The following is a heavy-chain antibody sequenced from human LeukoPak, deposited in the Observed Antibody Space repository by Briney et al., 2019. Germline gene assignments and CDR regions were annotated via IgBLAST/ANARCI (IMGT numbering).Heavy chain of an antibody. V-gene: IGHV3-13*01. J-gene: IGHJ6*03. Sequence: VGSLRLSCAASGFTFSSYDMHWVRQATGKGLEWVSAIGTAGDTYYPGSVKGRFTISRENAKNSLYLQMNSLRAGDTAVYYCARGELETSYYYDYYTDVWGQGTTVTVSS. CDR1: GFTFSSYD. CDR3: ARGELETSYYYDYYTDV. D-gene: IGHD3-10*01. CDR2: IGTAGDT.